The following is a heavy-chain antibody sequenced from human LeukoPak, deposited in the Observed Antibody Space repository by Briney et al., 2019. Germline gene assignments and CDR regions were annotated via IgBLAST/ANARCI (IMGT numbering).Heavy chain of an antibody. Sequence: SETLSLTCAVYGGSFSGYYWRWIRQPPGKGLEWIGEINHSGSTNYNPSLKSRVTISVDTSKNQLSLKMSSVTAADTAVYYCTITTGTTLGLMDYWGQGTLVTVSS. CDR1: GGSFSGYY. CDR3: TITTGTTLGLMDY. V-gene: IGHV4-34*01. CDR2: INHSGST. D-gene: IGHD1-1*01. J-gene: IGHJ4*02.